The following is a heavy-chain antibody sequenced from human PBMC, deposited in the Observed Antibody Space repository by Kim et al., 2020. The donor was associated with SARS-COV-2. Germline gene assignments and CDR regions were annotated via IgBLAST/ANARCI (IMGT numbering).Heavy chain of an antibody. D-gene: IGHD5-18*01. J-gene: IGHJ4*02. CDR2: IYSGGST. CDR3: ASSDTATPDNYDY. CDR1: GFTVSSNY. Sequence: GGSLRLSCAASGFTVSSNYMSWVRQAPGKGLEWVSVIYSGGSTYYADSEKGRFTISRHNSKNTLYLQMNSLRAEDTAVYYCASSDTATPDNYDYWGQGTLVTVSS. V-gene: IGHV3-53*04.